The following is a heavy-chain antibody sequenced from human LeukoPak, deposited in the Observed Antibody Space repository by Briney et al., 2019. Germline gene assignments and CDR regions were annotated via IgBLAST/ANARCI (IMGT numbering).Heavy chain of an antibody. CDR1: GFTVSSNY. D-gene: IGHD4-11*01. Sequence: PGGSLRLSCAGSGFTVSSNYMSWVRQAPGKGLEWVSVIYTGGNTYYADSVKGRFTISRDNSKNTLYLQMNSLRAEDTAVYYCARELIYSPNWFDPWGQGTLVTVSS. J-gene: IGHJ5*02. V-gene: IGHV3-66*01. CDR3: ARELIYSPNWFDP. CDR2: IYTGGNT.